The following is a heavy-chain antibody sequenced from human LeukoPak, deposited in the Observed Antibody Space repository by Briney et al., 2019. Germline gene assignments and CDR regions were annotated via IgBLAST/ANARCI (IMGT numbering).Heavy chain of an antibody. CDR1: GGSISSSNW. J-gene: IGHJ4*02. V-gene: IGHV4-4*02. D-gene: IGHD3-22*01. Sequence: SGTLSLTCAVSGGSISSSNWWSWVRQPPGKGLEWIGEISHSGSTNYNPSLKSRVTISVDTSKNQFSLKLSSVTATDTAVYYCAGLTQDYYDSSGYYPFFDYWGQGTLVTVSS. CDR2: ISHSGST. CDR3: AGLTQDYYDSSGYYPFFDY.